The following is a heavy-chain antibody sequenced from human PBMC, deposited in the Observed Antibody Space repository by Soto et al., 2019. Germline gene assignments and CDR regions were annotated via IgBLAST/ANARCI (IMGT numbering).Heavy chain of an antibody. CDR1: GGSISSSSYY. J-gene: IGHJ4*02. V-gene: IGHV4-39*01. D-gene: IGHD3-3*01. Sequence: SETLSLTCTVSGGSISSSSYYWGWIRQPPGKGLEWIGSIYYSGSTYYNPSLKSRVTISVDTSKNQFFLKLSSVTAADTAVYYCARAPSKDDFWSGYYLGYFDYWGQGTLVTVSS. CDR3: ARAPSKDDFWSGYYLGYFDY. CDR2: IYYSGST.